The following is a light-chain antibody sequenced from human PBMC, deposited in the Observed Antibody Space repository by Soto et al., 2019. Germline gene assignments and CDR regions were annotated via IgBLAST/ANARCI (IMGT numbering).Light chain of an antibody. J-gene: IGKJ1*01. CDR2: DAS. CDR1: QSISSW. Sequence: DIQMTQSPSTLSASVGDRVTITFGAIQSISSWLAWYQQKPGKAPKLLIYDASSLESGVPSRFSGSGSGTEFTLTISSLQPDDFATYYCQQYNSYSPAWTFGQGTKVDIK. CDR3: QQYNSYSPAWT. V-gene: IGKV1-5*01.